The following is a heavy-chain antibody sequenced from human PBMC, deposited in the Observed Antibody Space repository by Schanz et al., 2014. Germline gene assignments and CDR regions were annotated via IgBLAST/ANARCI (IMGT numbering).Heavy chain of an antibody. CDR1: GFIFGSSV. CDR2: ITGASDHI. Sequence: EVQLVQSGGGLVQPGGSLRLSCAASGFIFGSSVMAWVRQVPGKGLEWVSGITGASDHIDYAESVKGRFTISRDNSKNTLYLQMDSLRAEDTAVYFCAKKVPAYNPFDSWGQGTLVTVSS. CDR3: AKKVPAYNPFDS. V-gene: IGHV3-23*04. J-gene: IGHJ4*02. D-gene: IGHD1-1*01.